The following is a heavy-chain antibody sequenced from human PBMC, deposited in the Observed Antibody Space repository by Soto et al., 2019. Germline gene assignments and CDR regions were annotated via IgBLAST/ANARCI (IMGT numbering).Heavy chain of an antibody. CDR1: GYTLTELS. V-gene: IGHV1-24*01. CDR2: FDPEDGET. D-gene: IGHD1-1*01. J-gene: IGHJ4*02. CDR3: ATVPAAETTTNFDY. Sequence: ASVKVSCKVSGYTLTELSMHWVRQAPGKGLEWMGGFDPEDGETIYAQKFQGRVTMTEDTYTDTAYMELSSLRSEDTAVYYCATVPAAETTTNFDYWGQGTLVTVSS.